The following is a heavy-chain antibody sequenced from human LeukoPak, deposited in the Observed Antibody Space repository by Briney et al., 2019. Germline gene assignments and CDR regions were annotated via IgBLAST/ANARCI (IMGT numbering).Heavy chain of an antibody. V-gene: IGHV3-23*01. CDR3: AKEYDNSGYYNDY. CDR2: ISGSGGNT. Sequence: GGSLRLSCAASGFTFSSYAMSWVRQAPGKGLEWVSAISGSGGNTYYADSVKGRFTVSRDNSKNTLYLQMNSLRAEDTAVYYCAKEYDNSGYYNDYWGQGTLVTISS. J-gene: IGHJ4*02. D-gene: IGHD3-22*01. CDR1: GFTFSSYA.